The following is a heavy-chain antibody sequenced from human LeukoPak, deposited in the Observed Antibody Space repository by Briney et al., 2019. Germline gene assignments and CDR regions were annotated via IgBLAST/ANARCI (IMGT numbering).Heavy chain of an antibody. CDR1: GGSISSSNYY. CDR2: IYYTGST. CDR3: ARLRKPAAGTWVFDTSGYYFDF. D-gene: IGHD6-13*01. J-gene: IGHJ4*02. V-gene: IGHV4-39*01. Sequence: SETLSLTCTVSGGSISSSNYYWGWIRQPPGKGLEWIGIIYYTGSTFYNPSLKSRVTISVGTSMRQFSLKLRSVTAADTAVFYCARLRKPAAGTWVFDTSGYYFDFWGQGTLVTVSS.